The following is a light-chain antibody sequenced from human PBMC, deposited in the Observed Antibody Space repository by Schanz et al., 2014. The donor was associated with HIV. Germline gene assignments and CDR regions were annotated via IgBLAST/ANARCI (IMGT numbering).Light chain of an antibody. CDR1: SSDVGGYNY. J-gene: IGLJ1*01. Sequence: QSALTQPASVSGSPGQSITISCTGTSSDVGGYNYVSWYQQHPGKAPKLMIYDVSNRPSGVSNRFSGSKSGNTASLTISGLRTEDEGDYYCASYTTSHTFVFGTGTKLTVL. V-gene: IGLV2-14*01. CDR2: DVS. CDR3: ASYTTSHTFV.